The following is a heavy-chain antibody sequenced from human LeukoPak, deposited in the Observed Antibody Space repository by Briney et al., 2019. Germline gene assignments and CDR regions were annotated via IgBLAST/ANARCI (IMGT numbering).Heavy chain of an antibody. Sequence: GASVKVSCKASGGTFSSYAISWVRQAPGQGLEWMGGIIPIFGTANYAQKFQGRVTITADESTSTAYMELSSLRSEDTAVYYCAMARAYCGGDCYWGHYFDYWGQGTLVTVSS. CDR2: IIPIFGTA. CDR3: AMARAYCGGDCYWGHYFDY. D-gene: IGHD2-21*02. V-gene: IGHV1-69*13. J-gene: IGHJ4*02. CDR1: GGTFSSYA.